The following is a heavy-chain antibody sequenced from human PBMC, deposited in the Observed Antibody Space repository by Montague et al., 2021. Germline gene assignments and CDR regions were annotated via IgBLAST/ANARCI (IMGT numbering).Heavy chain of an antibody. CDR3: VVTPSLYYRGMDV. Sequence: SETLSLTCTVSGGSISSSSYYWGWIRQPPGQELDWIVSIYYSGSTNSNPSLKSRLTISVDTSKNQFSLKLSSVTAAATAEYYRVVTPSLYYRGMDVWGQGTTVTVSS. J-gene: IGHJ6*02. D-gene: IGHD4-23*01. V-gene: IGHV4-39*01. CDR2: IYYSGST. CDR1: GGSISSSSYY.